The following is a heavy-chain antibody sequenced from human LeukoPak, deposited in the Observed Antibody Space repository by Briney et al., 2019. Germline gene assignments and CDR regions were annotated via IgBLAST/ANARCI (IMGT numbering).Heavy chain of an antibody. CDR2: ISNSGYST. V-gene: IGHV3-23*01. CDR3: ARDLLEWYFDY. Sequence: GGSLRLSCAASGFTFSSNAMSWVRQAPGKGLEWVSVISNSGYSTYYADSVKGRFTISRDDSKNTLYLQMNSLRAEDTAVYYCARDLLEWYFDYWGQGTLVTVSS. D-gene: IGHD3-3*01. CDR1: GFTFSSNA. J-gene: IGHJ4*02.